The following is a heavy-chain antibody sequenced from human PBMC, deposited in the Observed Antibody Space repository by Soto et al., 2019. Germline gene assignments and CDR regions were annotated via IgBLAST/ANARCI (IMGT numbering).Heavy chain of an antibody. CDR1: GGSFSGGAYF. V-gene: IGHV4-31*03. CDR2: IFYSGST. Sequence: SETLSLTCTVSGGSFSGGAYFWSWIRQRPGKGLEWIAYIFYSGSTLYNPSVRSRVSISAATSQNHFSLRLTSVNAADTAVYYCARAFSVSNFDYWGLGSLVTVSS. J-gene: IGHJ4*02. D-gene: IGHD4-17*01. CDR3: ARAFSVSNFDY.